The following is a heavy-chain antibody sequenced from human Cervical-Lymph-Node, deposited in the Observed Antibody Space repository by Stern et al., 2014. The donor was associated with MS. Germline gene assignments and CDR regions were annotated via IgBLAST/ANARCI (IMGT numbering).Heavy chain of an antibody. CDR3: AKADDYAAGIDA. CDR2: LGWNSEGR. V-gene: IGHV3-9*01. Sequence: VQLVESGGGMVQPGRSLRLSCEASGFKLDDFAMHWVRQAPGKGLEWVSGLGWNSEGRGYADSVQGRFTISRDNAKSSLYLQMNSLTAEDTALYYCAKADDYAAGIDAWGQGTLVVVSS. CDR1: GFKLDDFA. D-gene: IGHD3-16*01. J-gene: IGHJ5*02.